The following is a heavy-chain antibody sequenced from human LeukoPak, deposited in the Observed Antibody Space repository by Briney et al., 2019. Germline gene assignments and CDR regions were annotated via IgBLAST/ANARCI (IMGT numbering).Heavy chain of an antibody. D-gene: IGHD3-3*01. CDR3: ARPPEKYYDEGEGSLDYFDY. J-gene: IGHJ4*02. CDR1: GFPFSTHS. V-gene: IGHV3-53*01. Sequence: GGSLRLSCAAAGFPFSTHSLSWVRQAPGKGLEWGSGIYSGGSTYYADSVKGRLTISRDNSKNPLYLQMNSLRAEDPAVYYCARPPEKYYDEGEGSLDYFDYWGQGTLVTVSS. CDR2: IYSGGST.